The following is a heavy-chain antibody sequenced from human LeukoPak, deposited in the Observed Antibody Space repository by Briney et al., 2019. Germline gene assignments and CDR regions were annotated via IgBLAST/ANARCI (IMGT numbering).Heavy chain of an antibody. CDR1: GGSISSGSYY. V-gene: IGHV4-61*02. Sequence: SETLSLTCTVSGGSISSGSYYWSWIRQPAGKGLEWIGRIYTSGSTYYNPSLKSRVTISVDTSKNQFSLKLSSVTAADTAVYYCARDQPISWELFHWFDPWGQGTLVTVSS. CDR3: ARDQPISWELFHWFDP. J-gene: IGHJ5*02. CDR2: IYTSGST. D-gene: IGHD1-26*01.